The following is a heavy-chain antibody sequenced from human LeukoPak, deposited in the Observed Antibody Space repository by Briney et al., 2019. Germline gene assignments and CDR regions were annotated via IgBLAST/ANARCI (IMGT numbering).Heavy chain of an antibody. J-gene: IGHJ5*02. V-gene: IGHV3-33*01. CDR1: GFTFSSYG. CDR2: IWYDGSNK. Sequence: PGRSLRLSCAASGFTFSSYGMHWVRQAPGKGLEWVAVIWYDGSNKYYADSVKGRFTISRDSSKNTLYLQMNSLRGEDTAVYYCARSLERDYHGSGYYMNNWFDPWGQGTLVTVSS. CDR3: ARSLERDYHGSGYYMNNWFDP. D-gene: IGHD3-3*01.